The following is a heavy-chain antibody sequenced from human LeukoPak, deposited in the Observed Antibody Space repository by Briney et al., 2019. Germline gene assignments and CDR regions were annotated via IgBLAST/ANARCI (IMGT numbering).Heavy chain of an antibody. J-gene: IGHJ4*02. CDR1: GVTVSSNY. Sequence: GGSLRLSCAASGVTVSSNYMSWVRQAPGKGLEWVSVIYSGGSTYYADSVKGRFTISRDNSKNTLYLQMNSLRAEDTAVYYCARGTPRFPLDYWGQGTLVTVSS. D-gene: IGHD3-10*01. V-gene: IGHV3-53*01. CDR3: ARGTPRFPLDY. CDR2: IYSGGST.